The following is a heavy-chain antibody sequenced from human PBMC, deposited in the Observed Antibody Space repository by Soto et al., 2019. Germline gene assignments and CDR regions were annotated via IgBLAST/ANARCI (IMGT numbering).Heavy chain of an antibody. D-gene: IGHD6-19*01. Sequence: GGSLRLSCATSGFSFTDYAMSWVRQAPGRGLEWVSTISGSGGSTYYADSVKGRFTISRDNSKNTLYLQMNSLRAEDTAVYYCAKSHLGGGWYYFDYWGQGTLVTVSS. CDR1: GFSFTDYA. V-gene: IGHV3-23*01. CDR2: ISGSGGST. CDR3: AKSHLGGGWYYFDY. J-gene: IGHJ4*02.